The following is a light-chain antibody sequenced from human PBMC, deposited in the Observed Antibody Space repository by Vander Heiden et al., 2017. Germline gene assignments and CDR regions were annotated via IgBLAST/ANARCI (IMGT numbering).Light chain of an antibody. V-gene: IGKV1-5*01. Sequence: DIQMTQSPSTLSASVGDRVTITCRASQSISSWLDWYQQKPGKAPKLLIYYASSLKSGVPSRFSGSGSGTEFTLTISSLQPDDFATYYCQQYNSYPSFGGGTKVEIK. CDR1: QSISSW. CDR3: QQYNSYPS. J-gene: IGKJ4*01. CDR2: YAS.